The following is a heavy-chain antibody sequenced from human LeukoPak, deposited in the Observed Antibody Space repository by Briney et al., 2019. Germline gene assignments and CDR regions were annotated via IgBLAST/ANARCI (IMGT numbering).Heavy chain of an antibody. CDR2: IRSKAYGGTT. Sequence: GGSLRLSCTASGFSFGDCVMSWFRQAPGKGLERAGFIRSKAYGGTTQHAASVKGRFTISREDSKSFAFLQMNSLKAEDTAVYYCARSYDVLSGYFPPDYWGQGTLVTVSS. CDR3: ARSYDVLSGYFPPDY. V-gene: IGHV3-49*03. D-gene: IGHD3-3*01. J-gene: IGHJ4*02. CDR1: GFSFGDCV.